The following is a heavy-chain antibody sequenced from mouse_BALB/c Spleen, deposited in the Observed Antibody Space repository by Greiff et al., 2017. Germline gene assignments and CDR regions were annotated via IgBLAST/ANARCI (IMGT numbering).Heavy chain of an antibody. D-gene: IGHD2-12*01. Sequence: DVKLQESGPGLVKPSQSLSLSCTVSGYSITSDYVRNWIRQLPANLLWCVGYISYSGNTSYNPSLKSRISITRDTSKNQFFLQLNSVTTEDSAAYYCARGELRLCFAYWGQGTLVTVSA. V-gene: IGHV3-2*02. J-gene: IGHJ3*01. CDR2: ISYSGNT. CDR3: ARGELRLCFAY. CDR1: GYSITSDYV.